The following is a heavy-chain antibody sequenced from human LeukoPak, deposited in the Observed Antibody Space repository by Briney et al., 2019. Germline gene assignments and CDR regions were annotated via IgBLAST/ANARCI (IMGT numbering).Heavy chain of an antibody. CDR2: IYYSGST. D-gene: IGHD3-10*01. CDR3: GRVLLWFGELNWFDP. J-gene: IGHJ5*02. Sequence: PSETLSLTCTVSGGSISSSSYYWGWIRQPPGKGLEWIGSIYYSGSTYYNPSLKSRVTISVDTSKNQFSLKLSSVTAADTAVYYCGRVLLWFGELNWFDPWGQGTLVTVSS. V-gene: IGHV4-39*01. CDR1: GGSISSSSYY.